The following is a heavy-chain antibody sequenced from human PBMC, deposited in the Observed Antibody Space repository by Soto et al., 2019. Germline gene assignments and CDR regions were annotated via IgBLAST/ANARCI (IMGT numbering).Heavy chain of an antibody. CDR3: EREWAGSSSHDY. J-gene: IGHJ4*02. D-gene: IGHD6-13*01. V-gene: IGHV3-21*01. Sequence: ESGGGLVKPGGSLRLSCAASGFTFSSYSMNWVRQAPGKGLEWVSSISSSSSYIYYADSVKGRFTISRDNAKNSLYLQMNSRSAEDTAVYYCEREWAGSSSHDYWGQGTLVTVSS. CDR2: ISSSSSYI. CDR1: GFTFSSYS.